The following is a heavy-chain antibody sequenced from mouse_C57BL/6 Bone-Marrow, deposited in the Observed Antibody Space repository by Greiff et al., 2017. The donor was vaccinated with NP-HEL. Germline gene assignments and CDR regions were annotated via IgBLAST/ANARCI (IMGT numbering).Heavy chain of an antibody. CDR3: ARRTASLGG. J-gene: IGHJ3*01. CDR2: ILPGSGST. CDR1: GYTFTGYW. Sequence: QVQLQQSGAELMKPGASVKLSCKATGYTFTGYWIEWVKQRPGHGLEWIGEILPGSGSTNYNGQFKGKATFTADTSSNTAYMQLSSLTTEDSAIYYCARRTASLGGWGQGTLVTVSA. V-gene: IGHV1-9*01. D-gene: IGHD3-3*01.